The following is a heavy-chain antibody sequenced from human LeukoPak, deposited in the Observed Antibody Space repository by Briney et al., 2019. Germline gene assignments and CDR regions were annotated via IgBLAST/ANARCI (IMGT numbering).Heavy chain of an antibody. CDR1: GFTFSNTW. Sequence: GGSLRLSCVGSGFTFSNTWMNWVRRAPGKGLEWVGRIKTKSEGGTTHYAAHVKGRFTISRGDSKKTIFLQMNSLKIEDTAIYFCAADLDAYNTLDSWGQGALVTVSS. V-gene: IGHV3-15*01. D-gene: IGHD5-24*01. CDR3: AADLDAYNTLDS. J-gene: IGHJ4*02. CDR2: IKTKSEGGTT.